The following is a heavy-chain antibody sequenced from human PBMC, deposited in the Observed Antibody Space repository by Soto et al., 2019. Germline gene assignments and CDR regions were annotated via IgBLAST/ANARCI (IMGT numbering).Heavy chain of an antibody. D-gene: IGHD1-26*01. Sequence: QVQLQESGPGLVTPSQTLSLTCTVSGGSISSGGYYWSWIRQHPGKGLEWIGYIYYSGTTYYNPSLKSRVTISVDTSVNQFSLKLSSVTAADTSVYYCARDGIKADYYYYGMDVWGQGTTVTVSS. CDR2: IYYSGTT. V-gene: IGHV4-31*03. CDR1: GGSISSGGYY. CDR3: ARDGIKADYYYYGMDV. J-gene: IGHJ6*02.